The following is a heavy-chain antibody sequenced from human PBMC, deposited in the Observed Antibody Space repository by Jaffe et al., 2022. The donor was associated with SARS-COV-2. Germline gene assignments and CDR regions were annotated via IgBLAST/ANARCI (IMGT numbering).Heavy chain of an antibody. Sequence: EVQLVESGGGLVKPGGSLRLSCAASGFTFSSYSMNWVRQAPGKGLEWVSSISSSSSYIYYADSVKGRFTISRDNAKNSLYLQMNSLRAEDTAVYYCARGGLKGPYDIGDWFDPWGQGTLVTVSS. D-gene: IGHD3-9*01. CDR3: ARGGLKGPYDIGDWFDP. J-gene: IGHJ5*02. CDR1: GFTFSSYS. V-gene: IGHV3-21*01. CDR2: ISSSSSYI.